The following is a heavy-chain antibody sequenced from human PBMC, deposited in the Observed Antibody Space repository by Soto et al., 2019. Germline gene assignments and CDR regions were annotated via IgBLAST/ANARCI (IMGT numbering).Heavy chain of an antibody. CDR2: IKSKTDGGTT. V-gene: IGHV3-15*01. Sequence: PGGSLRLSCAASGFTFSNAWMSWVRQAPGKGLEWVGRIKSKTDGGTTDCAAPVKGRFTISRDDSKNTLYLQMNSLKTEDTAVYYCTTGGSGWYGGYYYYGMDVWGQGTTVTVSS. J-gene: IGHJ6*02. CDR3: TTGGSGWYGGYYYYGMDV. CDR1: GFTFSNAW. D-gene: IGHD6-19*01.